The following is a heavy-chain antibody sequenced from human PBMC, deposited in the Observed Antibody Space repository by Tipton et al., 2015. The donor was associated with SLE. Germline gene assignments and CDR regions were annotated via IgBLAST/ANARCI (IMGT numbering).Heavy chain of an antibody. CDR2: ISHSRTT. CDR1: GGSFNGYS. V-gene: IGHV4-34*01. D-gene: IGHD3-22*01. CDR3: ARGVAHYFDSGSFDV. Sequence: LRLSCAVSGGSFNGYSWSWVRQSPGKGLEWIGEISHSRTTYYNPSLKSRVTISVDTSTNKLSLTLSSVTAADTALYYCARGVAHYFDSGSFDVWGQGTLVTVSS. J-gene: IGHJ3*01.